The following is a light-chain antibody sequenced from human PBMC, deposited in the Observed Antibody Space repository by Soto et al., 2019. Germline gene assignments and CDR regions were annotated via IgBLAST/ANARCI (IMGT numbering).Light chain of an antibody. J-gene: IGKJ2*01. CDR1: QSVDTN. CDR2: GAS. V-gene: IGKV3-15*01. Sequence: EVVMTQSPATLSVSPGDRATLSCRASQSVDTNVAWYQQKPGQAPRLLVHGASTRATGVPARFTGIGSGTDFTITISSLQSDDFAVYYCQQYYNWPPYTFGQGTKLQIK. CDR3: QQYYNWPPYT.